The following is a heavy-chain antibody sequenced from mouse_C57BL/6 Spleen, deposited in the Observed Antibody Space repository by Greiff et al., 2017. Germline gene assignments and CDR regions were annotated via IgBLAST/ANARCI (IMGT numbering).Heavy chain of an antibody. J-gene: IGHJ3*01. CDR2: IRNKANGYTT. D-gene: IGHD4-1*02. V-gene: IGHV7-3*01. CDR3: ARYNWDEGFAY. CDR1: GFTFTDYY. Sequence: DVHLVESGGGLVQPGGSLSLSCAASGFTFTDYYMSWVRQPPGKALEWLGFIRNKANGYTTEYSASVKGRFTISRDNSQSILYLQMNALRAEDSATYYCARYNWDEGFAYWGQGTLVTVSA.